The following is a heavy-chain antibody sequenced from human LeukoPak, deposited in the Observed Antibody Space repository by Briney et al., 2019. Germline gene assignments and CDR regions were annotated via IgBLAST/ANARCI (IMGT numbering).Heavy chain of an antibody. V-gene: IGHV3-21*01. D-gene: IGHD2-15*01. CDR3: ARGSVGYCSGGGCYYGMDV. CDR2: ISSSSSYI. J-gene: IGHJ6*01. Sequence: GGSLRLSCAASGFTFSSYTMNWVRQAPGKGLEWVSYISSSSSYIYYADSVKGRFTISRDNAENSLYLQMNSLRAEDTAVYYCARGSVGYCSGGGCYYGMDVWGQGTTVTVSS. CDR1: GFTFSSYT.